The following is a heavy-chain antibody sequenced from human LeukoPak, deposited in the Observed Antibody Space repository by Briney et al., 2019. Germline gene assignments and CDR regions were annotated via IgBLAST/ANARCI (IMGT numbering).Heavy chain of an antibody. V-gene: IGHV1-69*13. CDR2: FIPILGTP. J-gene: IGHJ6*02. CDR3: ARGLYCSSSTSCYDYGMDV. D-gene: IGHD2-2*01. Sequence: SVKVSCKASGGTFSSYAISWVRQAPGQGLEWMGGFIPILGTPKYAQNLQGRVTITADESTSTGYMELSRLRYEDTAVYYCARGLYCSSSTSCYDYGMDVWGQGTTVTVSS. CDR1: GGTFSSYA.